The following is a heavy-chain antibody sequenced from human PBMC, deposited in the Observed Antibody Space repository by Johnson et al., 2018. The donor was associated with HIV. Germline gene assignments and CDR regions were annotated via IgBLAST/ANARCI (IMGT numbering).Heavy chain of an antibody. CDR3: AKDRNWGASGAFDI. Sequence: QVQLVESGGGVVQPGGSLGLSCTASGFTFSRNAMHWVRQAPGKGLEWVAVISYDGTNKYYADSVKGRFTVSRDNSKNTLHLEMNSLRAEDTALYYCAKDRNWGASGAFDIWGQGTMVTVSS. V-gene: IGHV3-30*04. CDR2: ISYDGTNK. D-gene: IGHD7-27*01. CDR1: GFTFSRNA. J-gene: IGHJ3*02.